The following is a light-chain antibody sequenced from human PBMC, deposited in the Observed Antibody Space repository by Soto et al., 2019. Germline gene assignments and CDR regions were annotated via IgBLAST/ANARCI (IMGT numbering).Light chain of an antibody. V-gene: IGLV2-14*03. CDR3: SSFTSNRIYV. J-gene: IGLJ1*01. CDR2: GVT. CDR1: HNDIGTYDY. Sequence: QSALTQPTSVSGSPGQSITISCTGNHNDIGTYDYVSWYQQHPGRAPRLLIHGVTTRPSGISGRFSASKSGLTASLTISGLQPEDEADYYCSSFTSNRIYVFGPGTKVTGL.